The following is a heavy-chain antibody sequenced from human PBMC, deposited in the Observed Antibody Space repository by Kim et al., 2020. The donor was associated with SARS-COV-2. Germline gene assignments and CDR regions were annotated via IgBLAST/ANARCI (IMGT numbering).Heavy chain of an antibody. D-gene: IGHD3-10*01. CDR1: GYTLTELS. CDR2: FDPEDGET. V-gene: IGHV1-24*01. CDR3: ATVGITMVRGNWFDP. Sequence: ASVKVSCKVSGYTLTELSMHWVRQAPGKGLEWMGGFDPEDGETIYAQKFQGRVTMTEDTSTDTAYMELSSLRSEDTAVYYCATVGITMVRGNWFDPWGQGTLVTVSS. J-gene: IGHJ5*02.